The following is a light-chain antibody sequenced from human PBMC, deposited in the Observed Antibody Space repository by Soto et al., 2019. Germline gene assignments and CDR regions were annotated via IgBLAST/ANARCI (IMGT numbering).Light chain of an antibody. CDR3: LQANTFPVT. CDR1: QDVRSW. CDR2: GAS. Sequence: DVRMTQSPSSVSASLGDRVTITCRASQDVRSWFAWYQQKPGEAPKLLIYGASSLQSGVPSRFGGSGSGTDFPLTISSLQPEDSATYYCLQANTFPVTFGPGTKLNIK. J-gene: IGKJ3*01. V-gene: IGKV1D-12*01.